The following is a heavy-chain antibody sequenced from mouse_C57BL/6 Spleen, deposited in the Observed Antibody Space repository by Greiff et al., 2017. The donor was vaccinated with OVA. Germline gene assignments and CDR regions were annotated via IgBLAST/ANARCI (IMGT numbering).Heavy chain of an antibody. V-gene: IGHV5-4*01. CDR2: ISDGGSYT. J-gene: IGHJ3*01. D-gene: IGHD4-1*01. CDR3: ARELGRTAWFAY. CDR1: GFTFSSYA. Sequence: EVHLVESGGGLVKPGGSLKLSCAASGFTFSSYAMSWVRQTPEKRLEWVATISDGGSYTYYPDNVKGRFTISRDNAKNNLYLQMSHLKSEDTAMYYCARELGRTAWFAYWGQGTLVTVSA.